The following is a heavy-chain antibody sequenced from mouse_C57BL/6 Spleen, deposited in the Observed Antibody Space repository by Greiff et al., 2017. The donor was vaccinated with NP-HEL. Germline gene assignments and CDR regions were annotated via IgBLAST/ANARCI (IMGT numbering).Heavy chain of an antibody. CDR1: GYAFSSSW. CDR2: IYPGDGDT. V-gene: IGHV1-82*01. Sequence: VQLQESGPELVKPGASVKISCKASGYAFSSSWMNWVKQRPGKGLEWIGRIYPGDGDTNYNGKFKGKATLTADKSSSTAYMQLSSLTSEDSAVYFCARSTTVVAPGAYWGQGTLVTVSA. CDR3: ARSTTVVAPGAY. D-gene: IGHD1-1*01. J-gene: IGHJ3*01.